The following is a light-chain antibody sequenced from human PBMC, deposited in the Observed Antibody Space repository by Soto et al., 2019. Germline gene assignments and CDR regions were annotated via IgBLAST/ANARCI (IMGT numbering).Light chain of an antibody. CDR2: DAS. J-gene: IGKJ1*01. Sequence: EIVLTQSPATLSLSPGERATLSCRASQSVTSYLAWYQQRPGQAPRLLINDASTRATDVPARFSGSGSGTEFTLTISSLQSEDFAEYHCQQYNNWPQTFGQGTKVDIK. CDR3: QQYNNWPQT. V-gene: IGKV3-15*01. CDR1: QSVTSY.